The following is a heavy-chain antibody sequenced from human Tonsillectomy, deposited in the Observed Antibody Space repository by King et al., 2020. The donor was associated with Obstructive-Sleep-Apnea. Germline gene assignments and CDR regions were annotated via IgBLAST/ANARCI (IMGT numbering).Heavy chain of an antibody. J-gene: IGHJ4*02. V-gene: IGHV3-23*04. Sequence: VQLVESGGGLVQPGGSLRLSCAASGFTFSSYAMSWVRQAPGKGLEWVSVISGSGGSTNYAASVQGRFTISRDNSKKTVYLEMNSLRAEDTAVYYCAKIMVRGVKVSDYWGQGTLVTVSS. CDR2: ISGSGGST. D-gene: IGHD3-10*01. CDR1: GFTFSSYA. CDR3: AKIMVRGVKVSDY.